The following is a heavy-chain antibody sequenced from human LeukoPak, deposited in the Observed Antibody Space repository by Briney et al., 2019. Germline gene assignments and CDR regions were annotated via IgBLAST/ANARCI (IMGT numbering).Heavy chain of an antibody. CDR2: INPNSGGT. Sequence: ASVTVSCKASGYTFTDYHMHWVRPAPGHGLEWMGWINPNSGGTDYAQRFQGRVTMTRDTSISTAYIELNRLRSDDTAVYYCARGYCSGGRCSGAWFDPWGQRALVTVSS. D-gene: IGHD2-15*01. CDR3: ARGYCSGGRCSGAWFDP. V-gene: IGHV1-2*02. CDR1: GYTFTDYH. J-gene: IGHJ5*02.